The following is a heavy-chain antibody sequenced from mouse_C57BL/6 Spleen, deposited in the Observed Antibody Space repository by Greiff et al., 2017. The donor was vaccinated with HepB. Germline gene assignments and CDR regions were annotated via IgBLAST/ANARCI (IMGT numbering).Heavy chain of an antibody. D-gene: IGHD2-5*01. CDR2: ISDGGSYT. CDR1: GFTFSSYA. CDR3: VRDEGSYYSNYGGYFDY. Sequence: EVKLVESGGGLVKPGGSLKLSCAASGFTFSSYAMSWVRQTPEKRLEWVATISDGGSYTYYPDNVKGRFTISRDNAKNNLYLQMSHLKSEDTAMYYCVRDEGSYYSNYGGYFDYWGQGTTLTVSS. V-gene: IGHV5-4*01. J-gene: IGHJ2*01.